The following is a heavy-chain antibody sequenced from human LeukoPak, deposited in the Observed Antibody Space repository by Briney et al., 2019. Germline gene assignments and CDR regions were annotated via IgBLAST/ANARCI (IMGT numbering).Heavy chain of an antibody. V-gene: IGHV1-18*01. CDR3: ARDIGGYELLFQY. CDR2: ISAYSGDT. Sequence: ASVKVSCKASGYTFNTYAMHWVRQAPGQRLEWMGWISAYSGDTKYAQKFQGRVTMTTDTSTNTAYMDLRSLRSDDTAVYYCARDIGGYELLFQYWGQGTLVTVSS. CDR1: GYTFNTYA. D-gene: IGHD5-12*01. J-gene: IGHJ4*02.